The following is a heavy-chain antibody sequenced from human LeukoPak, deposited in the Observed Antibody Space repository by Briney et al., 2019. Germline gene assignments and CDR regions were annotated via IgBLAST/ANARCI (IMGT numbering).Heavy chain of an antibody. V-gene: IGHV3-11*01. D-gene: IGHD3-10*01. CDR2: ISISGTTT. J-gene: IGHJ4*02. Sequence: GGSLRLSCAASGFTLSDYYMTWIRQTPGKGLEWVSYISISGTTTFYVDSVKGRFTISRDNTKNSLYLQMNSLRAEDTAMYYCARGTMASDFWGQGTLVTVSS. CDR3: ARGTMASDF. CDR1: GFTLSDYY.